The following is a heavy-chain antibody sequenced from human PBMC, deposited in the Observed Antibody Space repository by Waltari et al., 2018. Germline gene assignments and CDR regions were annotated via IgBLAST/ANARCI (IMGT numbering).Heavy chain of an antibody. D-gene: IGHD5-12*01. Sequence: EVQLVESGGGLVQPGGSLRLSCAASGFAFSRSWMNWVRQAPGKGLEWVANINDDGREKYYVDSVKGRFTISRDNAKNSLYLQINSLRAEDTAVYYCARDGVRYGGATILWGQGTLVTVSS. V-gene: IGHV3-7*01. J-gene: IGHJ4*02. CDR3: ARDGVRYGGATIL. CDR2: INDDGREK. CDR1: GFAFSRSW.